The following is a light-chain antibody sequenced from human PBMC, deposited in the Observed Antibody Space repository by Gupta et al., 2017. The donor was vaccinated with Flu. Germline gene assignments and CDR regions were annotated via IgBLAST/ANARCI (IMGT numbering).Light chain of an antibody. V-gene: IGKV1-16*01. CDR2: AAS. CDR1: QGITDS. CDR3: QQDYDNPPT. Sequence: DIQMTQSPSSVSAFVGDRVTITCRASQGITDSLVWFQQKPGKAPKSLIFAASTLHSGVPSRFSGGGSGKVFTLTISSLQPEDFATYYCQQDYDNPPTFGQGTKLEIE. J-gene: IGKJ2*01.